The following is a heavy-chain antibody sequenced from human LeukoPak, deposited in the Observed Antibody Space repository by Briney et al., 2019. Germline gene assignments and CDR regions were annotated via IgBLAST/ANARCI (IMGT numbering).Heavy chain of an antibody. CDR3: AIHGSSVGSYYAMDV. Sequence: ASVKVSCKASGYSFTRSDIYWVRQAKGQGLEWMGWMNPNSGNTGYVQKFQGRVTMTRNTTVSTAYMELSSLRSEDTAVYYCAIHGSSVGSYYAMDVWGQGTTVTVSS. D-gene: IGHD6-6*01. CDR2: MNPNSGNT. CDR1: GYSFTRSD. J-gene: IGHJ6*02. V-gene: IGHV1-8*01.